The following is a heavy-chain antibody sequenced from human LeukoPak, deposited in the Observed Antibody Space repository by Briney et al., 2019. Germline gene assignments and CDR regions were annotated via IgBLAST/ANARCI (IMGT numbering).Heavy chain of an antibody. CDR2: ISGSGGST. CDR1: GFTFSSYA. J-gene: IGHJ6*02. D-gene: IGHD3-3*01. V-gene: IGHV3-23*01. Sequence: GGSLRLSCAASGFTFSSYAMSWVRQAPGKGLEWVSAISGSGGSTYYADSVKGRFTISRDNSKNTLYLQMNSLRAEDTAVYYCARDRITIFGVVHYYYGMDVWGQGTTVTVSS. CDR3: ARDRITIFGVVHYYYGMDV.